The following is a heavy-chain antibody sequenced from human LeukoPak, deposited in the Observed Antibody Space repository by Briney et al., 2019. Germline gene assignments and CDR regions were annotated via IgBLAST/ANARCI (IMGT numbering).Heavy chain of an antibody. D-gene: IGHD6-19*01. Sequence: GASVKVSCKASGGTFSSYAISWVRQAPGQGLEWMGGIIPIFGTANYAQKLQGRVTITADESTSTAYMGLSSLRSEDTAVYYCARDAIAVAATFYYYYYMDVWGKGTTVTVSS. V-gene: IGHV1-69*13. CDR3: ARDAIAVAATFYYYYYMDV. CDR1: GGTFSSYA. J-gene: IGHJ6*03. CDR2: IIPIFGTA.